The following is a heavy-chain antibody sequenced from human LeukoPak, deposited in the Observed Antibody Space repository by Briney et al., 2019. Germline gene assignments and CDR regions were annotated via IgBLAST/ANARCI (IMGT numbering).Heavy chain of an antibody. CDR2: ISGSGGST. CDR1: GFTFSNYA. CDR3: AKGTGGSYSVASYFDY. V-gene: IGHV3-23*01. D-gene: IGHD1-26*01. Sequence: GGSLRLSCAASGFTFSNYAMNWVRQAPGKGLEWVSAISGSGGSTYYADSVKGRFTISRDNSKNTLFLQMNSLRAEDTAVYYCAKGTGGSYSVASYFDYWGQGTLVTVSS. J-gene: IGHJ4*02.